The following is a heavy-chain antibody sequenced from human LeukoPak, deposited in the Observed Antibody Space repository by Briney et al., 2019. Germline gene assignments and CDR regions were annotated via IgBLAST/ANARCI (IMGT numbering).Heavy chain of an antibody. D-gene: IGHD3-22*01. CDR3: AKDLISGTSGYYYYFDY. CDR1: GFTFSSYG. CDR2: ISYHGSEK. J-gene: IGHJ4*02. V-gene: IGHV3-30*18. Sequence: AGGSLRLSCAASGFTFSSYGIHWVRQGPGKGLEWVAVISYHGSEKYYSDSVKGRFTISRDNSKNTLYLQMNSLRAEDTAVYYCAKDLISGTSGYYYYFDYWGQGTLVTVSS.